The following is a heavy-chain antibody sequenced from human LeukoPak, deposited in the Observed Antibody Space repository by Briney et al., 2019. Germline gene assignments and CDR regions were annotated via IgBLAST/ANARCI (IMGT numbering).Heavy chain of an antibody. Sequence: SETLSLTCTVSGGSISSYYWSWIRQPPGKGLEWIGYIYYSGSTNYNPSLKSRVTISVDTSKNQFSLKLSSVTAADTAVYYCARGRTSTSYYGADYWGQGTLVTVSS. CDR2: IYYSGST. J-gene: IGHJ4*02. CDR3: ARGRTSTSYYGADY. V-gene: IGHV4-59*01. CDR1: GGSISSYY. D-gene: IGHD4/OR15-4a*01.